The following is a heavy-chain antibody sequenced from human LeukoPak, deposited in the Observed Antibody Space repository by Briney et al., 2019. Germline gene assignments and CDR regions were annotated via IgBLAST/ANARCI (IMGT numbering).Heavy chain of an antibody. V-gene: IGHV4-4*07. CDR1: GGSISSYY. CDR2: IYTSGST. D-gene: IGHD6-13*01. Sequence: PSETLSLTCTVSGGSISSYYWSWIRQPAGKGLEWIGRIYTSGSTNYNPSLKSRVTISVDKSKNQFSLKLSSVTAADTAVYYCARDPGIAAAGLLDYWGQGTLVTVSS. CDR3: ARDPGIAAAGLLDY. J-gene: IGHJ4*02.